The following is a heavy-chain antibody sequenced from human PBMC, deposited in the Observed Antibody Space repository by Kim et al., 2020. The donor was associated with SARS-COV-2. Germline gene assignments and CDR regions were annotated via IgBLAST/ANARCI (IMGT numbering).Heavy chain of an antibody. J-gene: IGHJ6*02. CDR3: ARDPYYDILTGYYKYYYYGMDV. Sequence: ASVKVSCKASGYTFTSYGISWVRQAPGQGLEWMGWISAYNGNTNYAQKLQGRVTMTTDTSTSIAYMELRSLRSDDTAVYYCARDPYYDILTGYYKYYYYGMDVWGQGTTVTVSS. CDR1: GYTFTSYG. D-gene: IGHD3-9*01. CDR2: ISAYNGNT. V-gene: IGHV1-18*01.